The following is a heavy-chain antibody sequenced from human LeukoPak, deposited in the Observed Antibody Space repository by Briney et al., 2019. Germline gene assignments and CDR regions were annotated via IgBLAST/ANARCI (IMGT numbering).Heavy chain of an antibody. CDR2: ISHDGNTK. D-gene: IGHD3-9*01. V-gene: IGHV3-33*01. CDR3: ARDRDWMLYDY. J-gene: IGHJ4*02. Sequence: PGRSLRLSCAGSGFTFSTYVMHWVRQVPGKGLEWVARISHDGNTKFYADSVKGRFTISRDNSKNTLSLEMYSLRAEDTAMYYCARDRDWMLYDYWGQGTLVTVSS. CDR1: GFTFSTYV.